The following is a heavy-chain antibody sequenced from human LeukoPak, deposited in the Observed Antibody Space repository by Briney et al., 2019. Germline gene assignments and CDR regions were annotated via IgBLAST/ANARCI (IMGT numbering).Heavy chain of an antibody. D-gene: IGHD6-19*01. V-gene: IGHV3-74*01. CDR1: GFTFRNYW. J-gene: IGHJ4*02. CDR3: ATERAGASGCIVFDN. Sequence: PGGSLRLSCAASGFTFRNYWMHWVRQAPGKGLVWVSRITPDEITTYADSVKGRFTISRDNAKNMLYLQMNSLRAEDTAVYYCATERAGASGCIVFDNWGQGTLVTVTS. CDR2: ITPDEIT.